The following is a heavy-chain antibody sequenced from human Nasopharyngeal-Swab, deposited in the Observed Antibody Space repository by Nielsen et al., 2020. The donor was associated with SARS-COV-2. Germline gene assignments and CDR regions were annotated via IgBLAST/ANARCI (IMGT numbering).Heavy chain of an antibody. CDR3: ARARYWLAASDPFFDY. CDR2: IGNAGDT. V-gene: IGHV3-13*01. CDR1: GFTFRSYD. D-gene: IGHD6-13*01. Sequence: GGSLRLSCAASGFTFRSYDMHWVRQGTGKGLEWVSAIGNAGDTYYPGSVKGRFTISRENAKNSLYLQMNSLRAEDTAVYYCARARYWLAASDPFFDYWGQGTLVTVSS. J-gene: IGHJ4*02.